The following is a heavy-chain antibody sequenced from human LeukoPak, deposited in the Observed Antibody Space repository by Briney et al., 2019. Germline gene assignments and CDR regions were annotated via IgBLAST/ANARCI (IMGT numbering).Heavy chain of an antibody. CDR2: IYYSGST. J-gene: IGHJ6*03. V-gene: IGHV4-59*01. CDR1: SGSFSSYY. CDR3: ARTIYYYYYYMDV. Sequence: PSETLSLTCAVYSGSFSSYYWSWIRQPPGKGLEWIGYIYYSGSTNYNPSLKSRVTISVDTSKNQFSLKLSSVTAADTAVYYCARTIYYYYYYMDVWGKGTTVTVSS.